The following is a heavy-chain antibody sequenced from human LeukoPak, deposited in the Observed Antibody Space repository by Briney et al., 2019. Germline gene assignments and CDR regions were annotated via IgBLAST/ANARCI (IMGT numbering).Heavy chain of an antibody. J-gene: IGHJ6*02. CDR1: GFTFSSYA. CDR2: ISYDGSNK. D-gene: IGHD2-2*01. V-gene: IGHV3-30-3*01. CDR3: ARDHIVVVPAAHYYYYGMDV. Sequence: PGGSLRLSCAASGFTFSSYAMHWVRQAPGKGLEWVAVISYDGSNKYYADSVKGRFTISRDNSKNTLYLRMNSLRAEDTAVYYCARDHIVVVPAAHYYYYGMDVWGQGTTVTVSS.